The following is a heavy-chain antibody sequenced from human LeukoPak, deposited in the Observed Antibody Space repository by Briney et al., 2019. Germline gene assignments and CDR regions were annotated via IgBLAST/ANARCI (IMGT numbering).Heavy chain of an antibody. CDR2: ISGSGGST. Sequence: GGSLRLSCAASGFTFSRLALSWVRQAPGKGLEWVSAISGSGGSTFYSDSVQGRFTISRDNSKNTLYLQMNSLRAEDTAVYYCAKIYYGIRGGFDSWGQGTLVTVSS. D-gene: IGHD3-10*01. J-gene: IGHJ4*02. CDR1: GFTFSRLA. CDR3: AKIYYGIRGGFDS. V-gene: IGHV3-23*01.